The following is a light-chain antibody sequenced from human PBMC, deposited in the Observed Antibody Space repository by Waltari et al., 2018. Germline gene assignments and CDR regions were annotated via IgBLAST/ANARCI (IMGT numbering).Light chain of an antibody. CDR1: QSVSRF. V-gene: IGKV3-20*01. J-gene: IGKJ1*01. CDR2: GAS. Sequence: EIVLTQSPGTLSLSPGERGTLSCRASQSVSRFLAWYPQKPGQAPRLLIYGASTRATGIPDRFSGSVSGTDFSLTISRLEPEDFAVYYCQKYDRLPATFGQGTKVEIK. CDR3: QKYDRLPAT.